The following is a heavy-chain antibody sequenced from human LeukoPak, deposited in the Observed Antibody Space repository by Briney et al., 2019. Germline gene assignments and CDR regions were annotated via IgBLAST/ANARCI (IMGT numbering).Heavy chain of an antibody. CDR2: IYWSGST. D-gene: IGHD3-16*01. J-gene: IGHJ4*02. CDR1: GGSISSYY. V-gene: IGHV4-59*01. CDR3: GRDMGPSDYVWGVWDY. Sequence: KPSETLSLTGTVSGGSISSYYWSWLPQPPGKGLVGIGYIYWSGSTNYKPSLKSRGTISADTSKNQFSLKLSSVTAADTAVYYCGRDMGPSDYVWGVWDYWGEGTLVTVSS.